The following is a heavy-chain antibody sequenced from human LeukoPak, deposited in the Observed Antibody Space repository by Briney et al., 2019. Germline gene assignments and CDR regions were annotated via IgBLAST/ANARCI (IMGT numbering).Heavy chain of an antibody. CDR1: GFILSTSE. V-gene: IGHV3-23*01. Sequence: GGSLRLSCVASGFILSTSEMNWVRQAPGKGLEWVSAISGSGGSTYYADSVKGRFTISRDSSKNTLYLQMNSLRAEDTAVYYCAKGPRGYYDSSGPSNYMDVWGKGTTVTISS. CDR3: AKGPRGYYDSSGPSNYMDV. J-gene: IGHJ6*04. D-gene: IGHD3-22*01. CDR2: ISGSGGST.